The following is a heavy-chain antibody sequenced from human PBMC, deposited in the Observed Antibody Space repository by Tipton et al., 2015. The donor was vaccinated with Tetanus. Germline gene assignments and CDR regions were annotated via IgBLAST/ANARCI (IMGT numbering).Heavy chain of an antibody. Sequence: GLVKPSETLSLTCTVSGDSISSYYWSWIRQPPGKGLEWIGYISNSGSTYYNPSLKSRVTISVDTSQKQISLKVNSVTAADTAVYYCARDRGVRGGYYYYHGMDVWGQGTTVTVSS. V-gene: IGHV4-59*12. CDR2: ISNSGST. D-gene: IGHD3-10*01. CDR1: GDSISSYY. CDR3: ARDRGVRGGYYYYHGMDV. J-gene: IGHJ6*02.